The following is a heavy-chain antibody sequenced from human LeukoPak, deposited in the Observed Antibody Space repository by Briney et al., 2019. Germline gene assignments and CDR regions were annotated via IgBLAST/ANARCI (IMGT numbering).Heavy chain of an antibody. V-gene: IGHV1-24*01. CDR2: FDPEDGET. Sequence: ASVKVSCKVSGYTLAELSMHWVRQAPGKGLEWMGGFDPEDGETIYAQKFQGRVTMTEDTSTDTAYMELSSLRSEDTAVYYCATVSQQLVWSYCGGDCYSDWGQGTLVTVSS. CDR3: ATVSQQLVWSYCGGDCYSD. J-gene: IGHJ4*02. CDR1: GYTLAELS. D-gene: IGHD2-21*02.